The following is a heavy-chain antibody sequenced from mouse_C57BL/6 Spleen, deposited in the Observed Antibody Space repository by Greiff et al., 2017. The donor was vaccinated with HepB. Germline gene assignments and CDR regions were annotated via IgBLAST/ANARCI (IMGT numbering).Heavy chain of an antibody. CDR3: ARDTVEDAMDY. CDR2: ISDGGSYT. V-gene: IGHV5-4*01. Sequence: EVQLVESGGGLVKPGGSLKLSCAASGFTFSSYAMSWVRQTPEKRLEWVATISDGGSYTYYPDNVKGRFTISRDNAKNNLYLQMSHLKSEDTAMYYCARDTVEDAMDYWGQGTSVTVSS. D-gene: IGHD1-1*01. J-gene: IGHJ4*01. CDR1: GFTFSSYA.